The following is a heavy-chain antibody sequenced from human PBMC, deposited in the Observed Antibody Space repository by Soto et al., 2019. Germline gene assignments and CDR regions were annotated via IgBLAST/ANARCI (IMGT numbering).Heavy chain of an antibody. V-gene: IGHV3-23*01. CDR2: ISGSGGST. CDR1: GFTFSSYA. CDR3: VRVSYDILTGYYDY. Sequence: GGSLRLSCAASGFTFSSYAMSWVRQAPGKGLEWVSAISGSGGSTYYADSVKGRFTISRDNSKNTLYLQMNSLRAEDTAVYYCVRVSYDILTGYYDYWGQGTLVTVSS. J-gene: IGHJ4*02. D-gene: IGHD3-9*01.